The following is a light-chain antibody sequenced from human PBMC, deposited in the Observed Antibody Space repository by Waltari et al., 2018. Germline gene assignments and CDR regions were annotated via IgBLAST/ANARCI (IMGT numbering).Light chain of an antibody. CDR2: EDN. CDR3: QSYDSSNQV. Sequence: NFMLTQPPSVSESPGKTVTISCPRSSGSIPSNYVQWYQQSPGSAPTIVIYEDNQRPSGVPDRFSGSIDSSSNSASLTISGLKTEDEADYYCQSYDSSNQVFGGGTKLTVL. J-gene: IGLJ3*02. V-gene: IGLV6-57*03. CDR1: SGSIPSNY.